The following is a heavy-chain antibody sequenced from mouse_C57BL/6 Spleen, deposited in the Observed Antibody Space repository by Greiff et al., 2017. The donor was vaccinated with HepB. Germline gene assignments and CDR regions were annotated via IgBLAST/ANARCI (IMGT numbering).Heavy chain of an antibody. J-gene: IGHJ4*01. D-gene: IGHD2-1*01. V-gene: IGHV1-20*01. CDR3: ACSGNYGGGAMDY. CDR1: GYSFTGYF. CDR2: INPYNGDT. Sequence: EVQLQESGPELVKPGDSVKISCKASGYSFTGYFMNWVMQSHGKSLEWIGRINPYNGDTFYNQKFKGKATLTVDKSSSTAHMELRSLTSEDSAVYYCACSGNYGGGAMDYWGQGTSVTVSS.